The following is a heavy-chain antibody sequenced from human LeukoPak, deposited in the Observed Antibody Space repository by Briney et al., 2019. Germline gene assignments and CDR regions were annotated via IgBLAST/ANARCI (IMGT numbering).Heavy chain of an antibody. CDR3: ARAVGGGAFDI. D-gene: IGHD1-26*01. J-gene: IGHJ3*02. V-gene: IGHV4-61*02. Sequence: SETLSLTCTVSGGSIISGSYYWSWIRQPAGKGLEWIGRIYTSGSTNYNPSLKSRVTISADTSKNQFSLKLSSVTAADTAVYYCARAVGGGAFDIWGQGTMVTVSS. CDR1: GGSIISGSYY. CDR2: IYTSGST.